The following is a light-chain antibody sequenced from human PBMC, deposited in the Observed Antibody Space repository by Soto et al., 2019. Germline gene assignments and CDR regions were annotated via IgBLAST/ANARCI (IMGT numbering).Light chain of an antibody. CDR2: DAS. Sequence: KVLTQSPATLSLSPGERATLSCRASQSVDSNLVWYQQKRCQAPRLLIYDASNRATGIPATFSGSGCGTVFTLTISGLEPEDYAVDYFQHRSNSITFGQGKRLEIK. CDR1: QSVDSN. J-gene: IGKJ5*01. CDR3: QHRSNSIT. V-gene: IGKV3-11*01.